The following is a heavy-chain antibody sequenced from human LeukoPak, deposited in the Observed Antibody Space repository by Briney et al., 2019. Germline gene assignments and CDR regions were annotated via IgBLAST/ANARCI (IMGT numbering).Heavy chain of an antibody. CDR3: ARGHCSGGSCVTYYFDY. V-gene: IGHV3-21*04. J-gene: IGHJ4*02. CDR2: ISSSSSYI. Sequence: GGSLRLSCAASGFTFSSYSMNWVCQAPGKGLEWVSSISSSSSYIYYADSVKGRFTISRDNAKNSLYLQMNSLRAEDTAVYYCARGHCSGGSCVTYYFDYWGQGTLVTVSS. CDR1: GFTFSSYS. D-gene: IGHD2-15*01.